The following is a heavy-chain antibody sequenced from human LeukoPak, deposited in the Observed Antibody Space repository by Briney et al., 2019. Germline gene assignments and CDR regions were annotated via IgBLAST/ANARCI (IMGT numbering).Heavy chain of an antibody. Sequence: GGSLRLSCAASGFTFSSYAMSWVRQAPGKGLVWVSRIKGDGSSISYADSVKGRFTIFRDNAKNTLFLQMDSLRAEDTAVYYCVRGTTAAAGIDYWGQGTLVTVSS. D-gene: IGHD6-13*01. CDR3: VRGTTAAAGIDY. CDR2: IKGDGSSI. CDR1: GFTFSSYA. V-gene: IGHV3-74*01. J-gene: IGHJ4*02.